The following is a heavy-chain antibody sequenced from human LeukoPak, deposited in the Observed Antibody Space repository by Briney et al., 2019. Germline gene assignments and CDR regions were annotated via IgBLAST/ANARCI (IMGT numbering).Heavy chain of an antibody. D-gene: IGHD3-22*01. CDR3: ARGDYYGSSGYYH. V-gene: IGHV4-34*01. Sequence: PSETLSLTCAVYGGSFSGYYWSWIRQPPGKGLEWIGEINHSGSTNYNPSLKSRVTISVDTSKNQFSLKLSSVTAADTAVYYCARGDYYGSSGYYHWGQGTLVTVSS. CDR1: GGSFSGYY. CDR2: INHSGST. J-gene: IGHJ4*02.